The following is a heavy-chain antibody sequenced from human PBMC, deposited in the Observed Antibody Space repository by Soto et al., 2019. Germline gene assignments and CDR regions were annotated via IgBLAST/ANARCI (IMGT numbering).Heavy chain of an antibody. J-gene: IGHJ6*03. CDR2: ISWNSGSI. Sequence: PGGSLRLSCAASGFTFYDYAMHWVRQAPGKGLEWVSGISWNSGSIGYADSVKGRFTISRDNAKNSLYLQMNSLRAEDTAVYYCARTRFLEWLSADLPYYYYMDVWGKGTRSPSP. CDR1: GFTFYDYA. D-gene: IGHD3-3*01. V-gene: IGHV3-9*01. CDR3: ARTRFLEWLSADLPYYYYMDV.